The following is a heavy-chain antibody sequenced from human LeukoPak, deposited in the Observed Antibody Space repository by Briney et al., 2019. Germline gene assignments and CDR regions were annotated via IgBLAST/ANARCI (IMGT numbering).Heavy chain of an antibody. CDR3: ARAGYTISSYRFDY. Sequence: PSETLSLTCSVSVGSINSYWGSCIRQPAGKGLEFIGRIYTTGMTNYNPSLKSRVCMSVDTSKNQLSLELRSVTAADTAVYFCARAGYTISSYRFDYWGQGALVTVSS. V-gene: IGHV4-4*07. CDR1: VGSINSYW. J-gene: IGHJ4*02. CDR2: IYTTGMT. D-gene: IGHD3-16*02.